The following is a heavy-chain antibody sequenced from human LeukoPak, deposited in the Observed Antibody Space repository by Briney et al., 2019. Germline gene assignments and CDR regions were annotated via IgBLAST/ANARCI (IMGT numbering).Heavy chain of an antibody. J-gene: IGHJ4*02. CDR2: IKSKSDGGTI. Sequence: GGSLRLSCEGSGFIFTDDWMSWVRQAPGKGLEWVGRIKSKSDGGTIDYAAPVKGRITMSRDDSRKTLSLEMHNLKTEDTGVYYCTTDLDYWGQGTLVTVSS. V-gene: IGHV3-15*01. CDR1: GFIFTDDW. CDR3: TTDLDY.